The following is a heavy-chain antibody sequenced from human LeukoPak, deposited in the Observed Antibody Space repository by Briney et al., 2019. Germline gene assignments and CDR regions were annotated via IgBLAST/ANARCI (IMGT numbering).Heavy chain of an antibody. CDR1: GFTFSSYA. Sequence: PGGSLRLSCAASGFTFSSYAMSWVRQAPGKGLEWVSAISGSGGSTYYADSVKGRFAISRDNSKNTLYLQMNSLRAEDTAVYYCAKGLMLHKGYSGSYRNQIIYFDYWGQGTLVTVSS. CDR2: ISGSGGST. V-gene: IGHV3-23*01. D-gene: IGHD1-26*01. CDR3: AKGLMLHKGYSGSYRNQIIYFDY. J-gene: IGHJ4*02.